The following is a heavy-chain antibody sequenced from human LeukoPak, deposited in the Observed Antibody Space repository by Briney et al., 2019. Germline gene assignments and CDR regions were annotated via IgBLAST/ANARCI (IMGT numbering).Heavy chain of an antibody. CDR1: GFTFSSYE. V-gene: IGHV3-48*03. CDR3: AKPPYGSGSIHFDY. D-gene: IGHD3-10*01. J-gene: IGHJ4*02. CDR2: ISSSGSTI. Sequence: PGGSLRLSCAASGFTFSSYEMNWVRQAPGKGLEWVSYISSSGSTIYYADSVKGRFTISRDNSKNTLYLQMNSLRAEDTAVYYCAKPPYGSGSIHFDYWGQGTLVTVSS.